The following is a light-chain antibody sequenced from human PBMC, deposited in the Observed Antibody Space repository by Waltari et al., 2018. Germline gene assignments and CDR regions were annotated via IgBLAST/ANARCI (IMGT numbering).Light chain of an antibody. J-gene: IGLJ2*01. CDR2: EVS. CDR1: SSDVGGYNY. CDR3: SSYTSSSVV. Sequence: LTQPASVSGSPGQSITISCTGTSSDVGGYNYVSWYQQHPGKAPKLMIYEVSNRPSGVSNRFSGSKSGNTASLTISGLQAEDEAYYYCSSYTSSSVVFGGGTKLTVL. V-gene: IGLV2-14*01.